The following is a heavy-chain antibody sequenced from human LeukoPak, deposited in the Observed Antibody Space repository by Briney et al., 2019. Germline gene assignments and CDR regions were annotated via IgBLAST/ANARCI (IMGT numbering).Heavy chain of an antibody. J-gene: IGHJ4*02. CDR1: GFIFTDYW. D-gene: IGHD6-19*01. CDR2: IKEDGSEK. Sequence: GGSLRLSCAASGFIFTDYWMYWVRQAPGRGLAWVANIKEDGSEKNYVDSVKGRFTISRDNSKNTLYLQMNSLRAEDTAVYYCARVGSGWYSLIDYWGQGTLVTVSS. V-gene: IGHV3-7*01. CDR3: ARVGSGWYSLIDY.